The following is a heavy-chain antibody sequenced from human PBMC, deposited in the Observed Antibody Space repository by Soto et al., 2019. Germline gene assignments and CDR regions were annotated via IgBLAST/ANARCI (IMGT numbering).Heavy chain of an antibody. J-gene: IGHJ6*02. Sequence: VGSLRLSCAASGFTFSSYGMHWVRQAPGKGLEWVAVISYDGSNKYYADSVKGRFTISRDNSKNTLYLQMNSLRAEDTAVYYCAKIIQLWTHYYYYGMDVWGQGTTVTVS. CDR2: ISYDGSNK. D-gene: IGHD5-18*01. CDR3: AKIIQLWTHYYYYGMDV. CDR1: GFTFSSYG. V-gene: IGHV3-30*18.